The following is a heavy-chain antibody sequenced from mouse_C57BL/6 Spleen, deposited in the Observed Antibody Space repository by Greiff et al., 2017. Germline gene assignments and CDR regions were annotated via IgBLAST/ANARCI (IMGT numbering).Heavy chain of an antibody. CDR2: SRTKASDYTT. V-gene: IGHV7-1*01. Sequence: EVKLVESGGGLVQSGRSLRLSCATSGFTFSDFYMEWVRQAPGKGLEWIAASRTKASDYTTEYSASVKGRFIVSRDTTPSILYLRMNALRAGDTAIYYGARAPNCYGGAYWCFDVWGTGTTVTVSS. D-gene: IGHD1-1*02. J-gene: IGHJ1*03. CDR1: GFTFSDFY. CDR3: ARAPNCYGGAYWCFDV.